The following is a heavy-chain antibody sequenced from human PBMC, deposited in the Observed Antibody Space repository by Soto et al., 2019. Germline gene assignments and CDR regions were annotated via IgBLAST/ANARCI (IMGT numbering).Heavy chain of an antibody. CDR1: GGSISSSSYY. V-gene: IGHV4-39*01. Sequence: QLQLQESGPGLVKPSETLSLTCTVSGGSISSSSYYWGWIHQPPGKGLEWIGSIYYSGSTYYNPSLKSRVTISVDTSKNQFFLKLSSVTAADTAVYYCAHIVVVPAAKGVGGAFDIWGQGTMVTVSS. J-gene: IGHJ3*02. D-gene: IGHD2-2*01. CDR2: IYYSGST. CDR3: AHIVVVPAAKGVGGAFDI.